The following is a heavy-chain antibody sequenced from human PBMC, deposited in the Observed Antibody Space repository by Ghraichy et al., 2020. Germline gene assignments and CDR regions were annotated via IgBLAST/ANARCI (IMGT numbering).Heavy chain of an antibody. D-gene: IGHD1-26*01. CDR2: IKSKTDGETT. V-gene: IGHV3-15*01. J-gene: IGHJ4*02. CDR1: RFSFNNAW. Sequence: GGSLRLSCAASRFSFNNAWMSWVRQAPGKGLEWVGRIKSKTDGETTDYAAPVKGRFTISRDDSKNTLYLQMNSLITEDTAVYYCTTELRWELQFDYWGQGTLVTVSS. CDR3: TTELRWELQFDY.